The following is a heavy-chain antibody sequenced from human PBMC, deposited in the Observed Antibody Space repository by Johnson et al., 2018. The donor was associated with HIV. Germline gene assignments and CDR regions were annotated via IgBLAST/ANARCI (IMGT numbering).Heavy chain of an antibody. CDR2: ISFDGSNK. V-gene: IGHV3-30*04. CDR3: ASSAHDAFDI. J-gene: IGHJ3*02. CDR1: GFTFTYYG. Sequence: QVQLVESGGGVVQPGRSLRITCAASGFTFTYYGIHWVRQAPGKGLEWVACISFDGSNKYYADSGKGRFTISRDNSKNTLYLQMNSLRAEDTAVYYCASSAHDAFDIWGQGTMVTVSS. D-gene: IGHD2-2*01.